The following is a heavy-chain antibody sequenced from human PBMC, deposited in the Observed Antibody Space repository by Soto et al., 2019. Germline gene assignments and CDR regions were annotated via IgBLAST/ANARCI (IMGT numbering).Heavy chain of an antibody. CDR3: ARLGMLDIVVVPAANFDY. V-gene: IGHV5-51*01. J-gene: IGHJ4*01. Sequence: PGESLKISCKGSGYSFTSYWIGWVRQMPGKGLEWMGIIYPGDSDTRYSPSFQGQVTISADKSISTAYLQWSSLKASDTAMYYCARLGMLDIVVVPAANFDYWGHGTLVTVSS. CDR2: IYPGDSDT. D-gene: IGHD2-2*03. CDR1: GYSFTSYW.